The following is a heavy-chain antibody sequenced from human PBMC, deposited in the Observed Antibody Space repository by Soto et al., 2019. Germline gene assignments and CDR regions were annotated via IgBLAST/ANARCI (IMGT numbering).Heavy chain of an antibody. J-gene: IGHJ6*02. CDR2: INHSGST. CDR1: GGSVSSGDYY. V-gene: IGHV4-34*01. Sequence: SSETLSLTCTVSGGSVSSGDYYWSWIRQPPGKGLEWIGEINHSGSTNYNPSLKSRFTISVDTSKNQFSLKLSSVTAADTAVYYCARKRRYCSSTSCSHYGMDVWGQGTTVTVSS. CDR3: ARKRRYCSSTSCSHYGMDV. D-gene: IGHD2-2*01.